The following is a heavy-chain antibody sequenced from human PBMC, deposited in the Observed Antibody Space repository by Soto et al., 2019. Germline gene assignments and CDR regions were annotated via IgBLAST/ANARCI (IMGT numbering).Heavy chain of an antibody. CDR2: IYYAGGT. D-gene: IGHD5-12*01. CDR1: GGSRISYY. V-gene: IGHV4-59*08. CDR3: ERRIVATETFDY. Sequence: QVRLQESGPGLVKPSETLSLTCTVSGGSRISYYWSWIRQPPGRGLEWIGFIYYAGGTKYNPSLNSRVTISVDTSKNQFSLTVTSVTAADTAVYYCERRIVATETFDYWGQGTLVTVSS. J-gene: IGHJ4*02.